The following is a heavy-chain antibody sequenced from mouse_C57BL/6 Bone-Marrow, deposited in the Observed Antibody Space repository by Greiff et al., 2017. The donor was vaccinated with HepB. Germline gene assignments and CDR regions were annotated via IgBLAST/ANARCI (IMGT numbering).Heavy chain of an antibody. CDR2: ISDGGSYT. CDR1: GFTFSSYA. J-gene: IGHJ4*01. Sequence: EVQLVESGGGLVKPGGSLKLSCAASGFTFSSYAMSWVRQTPEKRLEWVATISDGGSYTYYPDNVKGRFTISRDNAKNNLYLQMSHLKSEDTAMYYCARDELEYYAMDYWGQGTSVTVSS. V-gene: IGHV5-4*01. CDR3: ARDELEYYAMDY.